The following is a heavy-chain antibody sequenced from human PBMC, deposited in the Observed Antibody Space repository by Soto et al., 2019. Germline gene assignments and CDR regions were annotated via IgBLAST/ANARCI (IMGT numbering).Heavy chain of an antibody. D-gene: IGHD4-17*01. CDR2: ISYDGSNK. CDR3: ARDSATVADYYYTMDV. Sequence: QVQLVESGGGVVQPGRSLRLSCAASGFTFSSYPMHWVRQAPGKGLEWVAVISYDGSNKYHVDSVKGRFTISRDNSKNTLYLQMNSLIPEDTTVYYCARDSATVADYYYTMDVWGQGTTVTVSS. CDR1: GFTFSSYP. J-gene: IGHJ6*02. V-gene: IGHV3-30-3*01.